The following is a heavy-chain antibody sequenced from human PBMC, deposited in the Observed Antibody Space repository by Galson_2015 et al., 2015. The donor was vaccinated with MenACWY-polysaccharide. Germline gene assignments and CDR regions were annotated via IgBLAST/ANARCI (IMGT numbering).Heavy chain of an antibody. Sequence: SLRLSCAGSAFTFSSYWMHWVRQVPGKGLVWVSRISTDGSFTGNADSVKGRFTISRDNAKNTLYLQMNSLRVEDTAVCFCAHFGPDWELSQWGQGTVVTVSS. D-gene: IGHD1-7*01. J-gene: IGHJ4*02. CDR2: ISTDGSFT. CDR3: AHFGPDWELSQ. CDR1: AFTFSSYW. V-gene: IGHV3-74*01.